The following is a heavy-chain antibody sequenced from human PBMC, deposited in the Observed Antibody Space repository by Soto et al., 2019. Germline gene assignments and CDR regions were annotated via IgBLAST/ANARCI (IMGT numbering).Heavy chain of an antibody. D-gene: IGHD3-22*01. CDR2: IYSGGNT. CDR3: AREGLYDSSGYYPLRGYYYGMDV. CDR1: GFTVSSNY. V-gene: IGHV3-66*01. Sequence: GGSLRLSCAVSGFTVSSNYMNWVRQAPGKGLEWVSFIYSGGNTYYADSVKGRFTISRDNSKNMLYLQMNSLRVEDTAVYYCAREGLYDSSGYYPLRGYYYGMDVWGQGTMVTVSS. J-gene: IGHJ6*02.